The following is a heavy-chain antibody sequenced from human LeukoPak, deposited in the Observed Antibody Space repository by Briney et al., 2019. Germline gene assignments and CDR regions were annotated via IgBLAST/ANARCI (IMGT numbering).Heavy chain of an antibody. V-gene: IGHV3-74*01. J-gene: IGHJ5*02. D-gene: IGHD2-2*01. CDR3: ARVVVVPDPTHWFDP. CDR2: INNDGSDT. Sequence: GGSLRLSCEASGFTFSSYWMHWVRQAPGKGLVWVSRINNDGSDTIYADSVKGRFAISRDNAKNSLYLQMNSLRAEDTAVYYCARVVVVPDPTHWFDPWGQGTLVTVSS. CDR1: GFTFSSYW.